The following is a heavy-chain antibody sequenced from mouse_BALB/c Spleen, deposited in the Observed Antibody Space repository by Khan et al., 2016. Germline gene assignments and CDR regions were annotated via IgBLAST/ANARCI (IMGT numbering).Heavy chain of an antibody. J-gene: IGHJ2*01. V-gene: IGHV1S81*02. D-gene: IGHD1-1*01. CDR3: TRDYYGSRGYFDY. CDR1: GYTFTSYY. CDR2: INPSNGGI. Sequence: QVQLQQSGAELVKPGASVKLSCKASGYTFTSYYMYWVKQRPGQGLEWIGEINPSNGGINFNEKFKSKATLTVDKSSSTAYMQLSSLTSEDSAVYYGTRDYYGSRGYFDYWGQGTALTVSS.